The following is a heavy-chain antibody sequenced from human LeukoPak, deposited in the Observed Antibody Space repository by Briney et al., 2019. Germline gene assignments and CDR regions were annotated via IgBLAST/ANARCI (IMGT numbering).Heavy chain of an antibody. V-gene: IGHV4-39*01. CDR1: GGSISSSSYY. J-gene: IGHJ5*02. Sequence: SETLSLTCTVSGGSISSSSYYWGWIRQPPGKGLEWIGSIYYSGSTYYNPSLKSRVTISVDTSKNQFSLKLSSVTAADTAVYYCARLDGQQLVHWFDPWGQGTLVTVSS. D-gene: IGHD6-13*01. CDR3: ARLDGQQLVHWFDP. CDR2: IYYSGST.